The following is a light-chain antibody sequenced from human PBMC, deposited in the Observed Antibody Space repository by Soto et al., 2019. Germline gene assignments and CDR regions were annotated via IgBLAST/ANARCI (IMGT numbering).Light chain of an antibody. CDR1: SSDVGSYNL. CDR3: CSYAGSSTFAYVV. V-gene: IGLV2-23*03. Sequence: QSALTQPASVSGSPGQSITISCTGTSSDVGSYNLVSWYQQHPGKAPKLMIYEGSKRPSGVSNRFSGSKSGNTASLTISGLQAEDEADYYCCSYAGSSTFAYVVFGGGPKLTVL. CDR2: EGS. J-gene: IGLJ2*01.